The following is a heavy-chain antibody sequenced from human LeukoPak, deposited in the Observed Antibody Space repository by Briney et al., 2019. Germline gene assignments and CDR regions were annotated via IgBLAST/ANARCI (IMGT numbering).Heavy chain of an antibody. CDR2: IYYSGST. J-gene: IGHJ6*02. CDR1: GGSISSYY. Sequence: SETLSLTCTVSGGSISSYYWSWIRQPPGKGLEWIGNIYYSGSTNYSPSLRSRVTISVDTSKNQFSLKLSSVTAADTAVYYCARDLGRGSGSYFRMTAYGMDVWGQGTTVTVSS. V-gene: IGHV4-59*01. CDR3: ARDLGRGSGSYFRMTAYGMDV. D-gene: IGHD3-10*01.